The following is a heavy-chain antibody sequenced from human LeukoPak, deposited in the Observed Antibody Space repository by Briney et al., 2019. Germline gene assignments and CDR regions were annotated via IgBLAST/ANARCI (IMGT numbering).Heavy chain of an antibody. D-gene: IGHD3-9*01. CDR2: ISGSGGST. Sequence: PGGSLRLSCAASGFTFSSYAMSWVRQAPGKGLEWVSAISGSGGSTYYADSVKGRFTISRDNSKNTLYLQMNSLRAEDTAVYYCASRNSYYDILTGYYWGQGTLVTVSS. CDR3: ASRNSYYDILTGYY. V-gene: IGHV3-23*01. CDR1: GFTFSSYA. J-gene: IGHJ4*02.